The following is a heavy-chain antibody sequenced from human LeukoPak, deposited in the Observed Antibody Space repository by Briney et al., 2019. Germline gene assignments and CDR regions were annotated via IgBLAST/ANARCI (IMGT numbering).Heavy chain of an antibody. Sequence: GGSRRLSRAASGFTFSSYGMHWVRQAPGKGLEWVAVISYDGSNKYYADSVKGRFTISRDNSKNTLYLQMNSLRAEDTAVYYCAKGPVVPAAIELASYWYFDLWGRGTLVTVSS. CDR3: AKGPVVPAAIELASYWYFDL. V-gene: IGHV3-30*18. CDR1: GFTFSSYG. CDR2: ISYDGSNK. D-gene: IGHD2-2*02. J-gene: IGHJ2*01.